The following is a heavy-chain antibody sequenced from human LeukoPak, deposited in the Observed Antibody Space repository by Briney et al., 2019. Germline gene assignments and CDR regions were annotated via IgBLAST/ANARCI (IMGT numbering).Heavy chain of an antibody. Sequence: TSGGSLRLSCAASGFTVSSNYMSWVRQAPGKGLEWVSYIVGSSNTIFYADSVKGRFTISRDNAKNSLYLQMNSLRAEDTAVYYCARVSGWLQLDYWGQGTLVTVSS. CDR3: ARVSGWLQLDY. D-gene: IGHD5-24*01. CDR1: GFTVSSNY. J-gene: IGHJ4*02. V-gene: IGHV3-11*01. CDR2: IVGSSNTI.